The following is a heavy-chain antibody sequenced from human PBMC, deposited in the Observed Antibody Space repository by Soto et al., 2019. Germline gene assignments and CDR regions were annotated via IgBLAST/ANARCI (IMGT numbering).Heavy chain of an antibody. D-gene: IGHD2-15*01. J-gene: IGHJ6*02. CDR2: ISAYNGNT. V-gene: IGHV1-18*04. CDR1: GYTCTSYG. Sequence: ASVKVSCKASGYTCTSYGISWVRQAPGQGLEWMGWISAYNGNTNYAQKLQGRVTMTTDTSTSTAYMELRSLRSDDTAVYYCARDNIVVVVAATWRRYYYGMDVWGQGTTVTVSS. CDR3: ARDNIVVVVAATWRRYYYGMDV.